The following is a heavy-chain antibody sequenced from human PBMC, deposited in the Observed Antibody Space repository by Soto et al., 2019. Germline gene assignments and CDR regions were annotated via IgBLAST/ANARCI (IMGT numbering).Heavy chain of an antibody. V-gene: IGHV3-74*01. Sequence: EVQLVESGGGLVQPGGSLRLSCAAFGFTFSRYWMHWVRQAPGKGLVWVARINGDGSSTNYADSVRGRFTISRDNAKNTLYLQMNSLRAEDTAVYYCARKANTNSWFVGDYWGQGNLVTVSS. CDR3: ARKANTNSWFVGDY. CDR2: INGDGSST. CDR1: GFTFSRYW. D-gene: IGHD6-13*01. J-gene: IGHJ4*02.